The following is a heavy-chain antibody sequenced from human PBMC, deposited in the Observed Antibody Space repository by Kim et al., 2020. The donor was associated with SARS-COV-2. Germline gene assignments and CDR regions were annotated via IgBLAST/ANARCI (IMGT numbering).Heavy chain of an antibody. J-gene: IGHJ6*02. CDR3: GRDSYDTRYGVDV. V-gene: IGHV1-18*04. CDR1: GYTFANYG. Sequence: ASVKVSCKASGYTFANYGISWVRLVPGQGLEWMAWIIAYNGNRDYAQKFQDRVTLTTDTSTSTAYMELKSLKSDDTAVYFCGRDSYDTRYGVDVWGQGTTVTVTS. CDR2: IIAYNGNR. D-gene: IGHD5-18*01.